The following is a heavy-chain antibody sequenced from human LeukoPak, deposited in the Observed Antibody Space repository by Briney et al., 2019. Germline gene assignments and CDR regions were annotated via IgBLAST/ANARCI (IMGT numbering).Heavy chain of an antibody. CDR3: AKLATLSYNWNYYWFDP. V-gene: IGHV3-23*01. J-gene: IGHJ5*02. Sequence: GGSLRLSCAASGFTVSSYAMLWVRQAPGKGLEWVSAISGSGGSTYYADSVKGRFTISRDNSKNTLYLQMNSLRAEDTAVYYCAKLATLSYNWNYYWFDPWGQGTLVTVSS. D-gene: IGHD1-7*01. CDR1: GFTVSSYA. CDR2: ISGSGGST.